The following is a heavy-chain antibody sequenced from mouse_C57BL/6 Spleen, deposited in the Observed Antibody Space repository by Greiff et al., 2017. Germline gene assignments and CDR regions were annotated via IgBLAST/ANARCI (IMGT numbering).Heavy chain of an antibody. Sequence: EVKLQESGPELVKPGASVKISCKASGYSFTGYYMNWVKQSPEKSLEWIGEINPSTGGTTYNQKFKAKATLTVDKSSSTAYMQLKSLTSEDSAVYYCARRDYYYGSSPDYFDCWGQGTTLTVSS. CDR2: INPSTGGT. CDR3: ARRDYYYGSSPDYFDC. D-gene: IGHD1-1*01. V-gene: IGHV1-42*01. J-gene: IGHJ2*01. CDR1: GYSFTGYY.